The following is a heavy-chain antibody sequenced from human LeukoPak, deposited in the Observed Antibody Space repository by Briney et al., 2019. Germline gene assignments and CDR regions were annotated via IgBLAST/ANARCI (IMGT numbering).Heavy chain of an antibody. CDR3: ARSVAGQFDY. CDR1: GASIRSSVYY. CDR2: IYHSGST. J-gene: IGHJ4*02. V-gene: IGHV4-39*07. D-gene: IGHD6-19*01. Sequence: SETLSLTCTVSGASIRSSVYYWGWIRQPPGKGLEWIGTIYHSGSTYYNPSLKSRVTKSVDTSKNQFSLKLSSVTAADTAVYYCARSVAGQFDYWGQGTLVTVSS.